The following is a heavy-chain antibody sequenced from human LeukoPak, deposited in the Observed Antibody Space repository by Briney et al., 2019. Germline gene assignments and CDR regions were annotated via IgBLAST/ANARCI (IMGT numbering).Heavy chain of an antibody. Sequence: GGSLRLSCTVSGFTVSSNSMSWDRQAPGKGLEWVSFIYSDNTHYSDSVKGRFTISRDNSKNTLYLQMNSLRAEDTAVYYCARRAGAYSHPYDYWGQGTLVTVSS. J-gene: IGHJ4*02. CDR1: GFTVSSNS. V-gene: IGHV3-53*01. CDR3: ARRAGAYSHPYDY. D-gene: IGHD4/OR15-4a*01. CDR2: IYSDNT.